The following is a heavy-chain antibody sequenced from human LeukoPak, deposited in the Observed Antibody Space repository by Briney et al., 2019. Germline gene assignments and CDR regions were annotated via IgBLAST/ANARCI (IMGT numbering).Heavy chain of an antibody. D-gene: IGHD2-21*01. V-gene: IGHV4-4*02. CDR1: GGPISSNW. CDR3: ARDESDFSKVTY. Sequence: KASETLSLTCAVSGGPISSNWWSWVRQPPGKGLEWIGEIQYSGRPNYNPSLKSRVTISLDKSKNQFSLNLNSVTAADTAVYYCARDESDFSKVTYWGQGTPVIVSS. J-gene: IGHJ4*02. CDR2: IQYSGRP.